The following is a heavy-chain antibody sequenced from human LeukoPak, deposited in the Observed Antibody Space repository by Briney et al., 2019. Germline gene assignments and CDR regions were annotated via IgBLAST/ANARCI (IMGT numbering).Heavy chain of an antibody. J-gene: IGHJ4*02. D-gene: IGHD3-10*01. CDR1: GFTFSSYA. V-gene: IGHV3-23*01. CDR3: AKDWDYYGSGSYSDY. CDR2: ISGSGGST. Sequence: GGSLRLSCAASGFTFSSYAMRWVRQAPGKGLEWVSSISGSGGSTYYADSVKGRFTNSRDNSKNTLYLQMNSLRAEDTAVYYCAKDWDYYGSGSYSDYWGQGTLVTVSS.